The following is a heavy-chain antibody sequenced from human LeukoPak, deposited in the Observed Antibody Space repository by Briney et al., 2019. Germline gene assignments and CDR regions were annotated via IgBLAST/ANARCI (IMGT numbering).Heavy chain of an antibody. J-gene: IGHJ6*03. D-gene: IGHD1-1*01. CDR2: VDHTGST. CDR1: DDSITMYY. CDR3: ARGRVSSSTWYSTYYYYFYMDV. Sequence: SETLSLTCSVSDDSITMYYWTWIRQPPGKGLEWIGYVDHTGSTNFNPSLNGRVSISRDTTKNLFSLRLRSVTAADTAVYSCARGRVSSSTWYSTYYYYFYMDVWGKGTTVTVSS. V-gene: IGHV4-59*01.